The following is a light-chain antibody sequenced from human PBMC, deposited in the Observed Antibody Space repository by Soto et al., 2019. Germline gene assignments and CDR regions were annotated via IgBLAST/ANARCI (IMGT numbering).Light chain of an antibody. CDR2: DVK. CDR3: CSYAGDYTFV. J-gene: IGLJ1*01. Sequence: QSALTQPRSVSGSPGQSVTISCTGTSSDVGGYNYVTLYQQYTGKAPKVMIYDVKTRPSGVPDRFSGSKSGNTASLTISGLQAEDEADYYCCSYAGDYTFVFGTGTKVTVL. V-gene: IGLV2-11*01. CDR1: SSDVGGYNY.